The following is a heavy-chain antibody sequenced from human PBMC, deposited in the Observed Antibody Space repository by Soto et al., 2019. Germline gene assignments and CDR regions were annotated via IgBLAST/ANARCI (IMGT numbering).Heavy chain of an antibody. D-gene: IGHD6-6*01. CDR2: IIPIFGTA. V-gene: IGHV1-69*13. Sequence: SVKVSCKASGGTFSSYAISWVRQAPGQGLEWMGGIIPIFGTANYAQKFQGRVTITADESTSTAYMELSSLRSEDTAVYYCARDPDSSSTPYYFDYWGQGTLVTVSS. CDR3: ARDPDSSSTPYYFDY. CDR1: GGTFSSYA. J-gene: IGHJ4*02.